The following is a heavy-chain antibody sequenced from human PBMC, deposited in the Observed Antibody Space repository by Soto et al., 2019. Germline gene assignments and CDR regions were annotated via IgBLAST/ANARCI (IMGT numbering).Heavy chain of an antibody. D-gene: IGHD3-22*01. CDR1: GGSFSGYY. CDR3: ASRTYYYDSSGYGGFDP. CDR2: INHSGST. Sequence: SETLSLTCAVYGGSFSGYYWSWIRQPPGKGLEWIGEINHSGSTNYNPSLKSRVTISVDTSKNQFSLKLSSVTAADTAVYYCASRTYYYDSSGYGGFDPWGQGTLVTVSS. V-gene: IGHV4-34*01. J-gene: IGHJ5*02.